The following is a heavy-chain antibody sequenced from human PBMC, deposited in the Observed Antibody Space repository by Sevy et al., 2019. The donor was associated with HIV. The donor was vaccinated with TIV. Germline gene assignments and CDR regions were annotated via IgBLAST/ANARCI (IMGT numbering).Heavy chain of an antibody. Sequence: GGSLRLSCAASGFTFSNAWMSWVRQAPGKGLEWVGRIKSKTDGGTTDYAAPVKGRFTISRDDSKNTLYLQMNSLKTEDTAVYYCTTYYYHSSGYYYGSAFDIWGQGTMVTVSS. CDR1: GFTFSNAW. V-gene: IGHV3-15*01. J-gene: IGHJ3*02. CDR2: IKSKTDGGTT. CDR3: TTYYYHSSGYYYGSAFDI. D-gene: IGHD3-22*01.